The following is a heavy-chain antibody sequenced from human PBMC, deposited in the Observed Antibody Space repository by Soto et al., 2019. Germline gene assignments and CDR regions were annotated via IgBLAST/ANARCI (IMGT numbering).Heavy chain of an antibody. CDR3: AKGGEYSYTFDY. Sequence: VQLLESGGGLEQPGGSLRLSCAASGFIFRSYAMNWVRQAPGKGLEWVSSISGTGGSRYYSDSVKGRFTISRDYSTDTVYLQMNSLRAEDPAVYYCAKGGEYSYTFDYWGQGTLVTVSS. CDR2: ISGTGGSR. V-gene: IGHV3-23*01. CDR1: GFIFRSYA. J-gene: IGHJ4*02. D-gene: IGHD5-18*01.